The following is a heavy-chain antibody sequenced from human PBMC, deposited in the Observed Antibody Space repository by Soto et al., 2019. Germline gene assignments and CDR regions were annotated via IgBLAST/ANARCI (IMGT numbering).Heavy chain of an antibody. J-gene: IGHJ3*02. D-gene: IGHD3-10*01. CDR2: INPNSGGT. CDR1: GYTFTGYY. CDR3: ARELYGSGLSDAFDI. V-gene: IGHV1-2*04. Sequence: QVQLVQSGAEVKKPGASVKVSCKASGYTFTGYYMHWVRQAPGQGPEWMGWINPNSGGTNYAQKFQGWVTMTRDTSISTAYMELSRLRSDDTAVYYCARELYGSGLSDAFDIWGQGTMVTVSS.